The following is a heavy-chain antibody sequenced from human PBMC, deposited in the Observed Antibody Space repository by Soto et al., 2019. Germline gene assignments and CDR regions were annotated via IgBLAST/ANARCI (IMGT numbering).Heavy chain of an antibody. CDR3: AKTQHSSGWSQGGAFDI. Sequence: GESLRLSCAASGFTFDDYAMHWVRQAPGKGLEWVSGISWNSGSIGYADSVKGRFTISRDNAKNSQDLQMNSLRAEDTALYYCAKTQHSSGWSQGGAFDIWGQGTMVTVSS. CDR2: ISWNSGSI. D-gene: IGHD6-19*01. V-gene: IGHV3-9*01. J-gene: IGHJ3*02. CDR1: GFTFDDYA.